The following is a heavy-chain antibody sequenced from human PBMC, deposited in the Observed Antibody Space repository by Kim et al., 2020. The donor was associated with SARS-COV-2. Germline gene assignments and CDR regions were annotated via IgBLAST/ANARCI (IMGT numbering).Heavy chain of an antibody. V-gene: IGHV3-15*01. D-gene: IGHD2-21*01. Sequence: GGSLRLSCAASGFTFTKVWLSWVRQAPGKGLEWVGRISSKADGGTADYAAPVKGRFTISRDDSKNTLYLQMNGLRAEDTAFYHCTTDYERIGGLCDGETCYPASLWGQGTLVTVSS. CDR1: GFTFTKVW. CDR2: ISSKADGGTA. CDR3: TTDYERIGGLCDGETCYPASL. J-gene: IGHJ4*02.